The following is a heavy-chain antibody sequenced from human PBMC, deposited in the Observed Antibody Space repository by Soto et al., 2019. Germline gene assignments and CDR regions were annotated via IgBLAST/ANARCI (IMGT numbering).Heavy chain of an antibody. CDR3: AREGTPIDY. V-gene: IGHV1-18*01. J-gene: IGHJ4*02. D-gene: IGHD2-15*01. Sequence: ASVKVSCKASGDTFTNFGSSWVRQAPGQGLEWMGWISAYNGNTNYAQNFQGRVTMTTDTSTSTAYMELRSLRSDDTAVYYCAREGTPIDYWGQGTLVTVSS. CDR2: ISAYNGNT. CDR1: GDTFTNFG.